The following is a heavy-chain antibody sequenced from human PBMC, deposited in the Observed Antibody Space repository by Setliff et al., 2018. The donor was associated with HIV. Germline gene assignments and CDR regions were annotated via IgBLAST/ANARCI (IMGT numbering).Heavy chain of an antibody. V-gene: IGHV3-74*01. D-gene: IGHD1-7*01. CDR3: AREGITGTTLHPY. Sequence: GGSLRLSCAASGFTFSNYWMHWVRQAPGKGLTWVSRINGDGSSDTIYYADSVKGRFTISRDNAKNSLYLQMNTLRAEDTAVYYCAREGITGTTLHPYWGQGTLVTVSS. CDR2: INGDGSSDTI. CDR1: GFTFSNYW. J-gene: IGHJ4*02.